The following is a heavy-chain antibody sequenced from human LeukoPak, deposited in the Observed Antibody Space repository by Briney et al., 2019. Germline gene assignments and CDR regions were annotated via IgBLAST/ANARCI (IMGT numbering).Heavy chain of an antibody. V-gene: IGHV6-1*01. CDR2: TYYRSKWYN. CDR3: ARAEIAVADDAFDI. Sequence: PSQTLSLTCAISGDSVSSDNAAWNWIRQSPSRGLKWLGRTYYRSKWYNDYAVSVKSRITINPDTSKNQFSLHLNSVTPEDTAVYFCARAEIAVADDAFDIWGQGTMVTVSS. J-gene: IGHJ3*02. D-gene: IGHD6-19*01. CDR1: GDSVSSDNAA.